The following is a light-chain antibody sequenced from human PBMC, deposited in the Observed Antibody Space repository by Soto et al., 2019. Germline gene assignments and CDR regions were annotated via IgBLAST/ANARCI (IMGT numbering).Light chain of an antibody. CDR1: HSVSSSY. CDR2: GAT. V-gene: IGKV3-20*01. Sequence: EIVLTQSPGTLSLSPGEISTLSCRASHSVSSSYLAWYQKKHGHGPRLLIYGATTRATGVPARLSGSGDGTEVTITISRMEDEDFEVYYCQQYGSRPLTFGGGTKVDIK. CDR3: QQYGSRPLT. J-gene: IGKJ4*01.